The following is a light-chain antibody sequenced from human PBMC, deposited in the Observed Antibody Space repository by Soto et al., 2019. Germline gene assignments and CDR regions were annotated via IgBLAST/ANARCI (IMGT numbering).Light chain of an antibody. V-gene: IGLV2-14*03. CDR2: DVT. J-gene: IGLJ3*02. CDR1: SSDVGGYDH. Sequence: QSVLTQPASVSGSPGQSITISCTGTSSDVGGYDHVSWYQQHPGKAPKLLIYDVTVRPSGISPRFSGSKSDNTASLTVSGLQPEDEADYYCSSYTNKDTLLFGGGTKLTVL. CDR3: SSYTNKDTLL.